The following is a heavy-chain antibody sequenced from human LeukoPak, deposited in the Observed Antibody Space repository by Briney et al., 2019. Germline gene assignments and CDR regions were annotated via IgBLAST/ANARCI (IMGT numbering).Heavy chain of an antibody. J-gene: IGHJ4*02. D-gene: IGHD1-14*01. V-gene: IGHV3-23*01. CDR2: IRIGGDYT. Sequence: PGGSLRLSCAASGFTFSGSAMSWVRQAPGKGLEWVSGIRIGGDYTYYADSVKGRFTISRDNSKNTLSLQMSNLRAEDTAIYYCAKLHSATITADFDHWGQGTLVTVSS. CDR1: GFTFSGSA. CDR3: AKLHSATITADFDH.